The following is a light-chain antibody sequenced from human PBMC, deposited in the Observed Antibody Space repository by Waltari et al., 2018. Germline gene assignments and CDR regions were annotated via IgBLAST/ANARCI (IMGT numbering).Light chain of an antibody. CDR2: DAS. Sequence: EIVLTQSPGTLSLSPGERATLSCRASQSVGKYLAWYQQKPGQAPRLLIYDASTRATGIPGRFSGSGSGTDFSLTISRLEPEDFAVYYCQKYVSLPATFGQGTNVEIK. J-gene: IGKJ1*01. V-gene: IGKV3-20*01. CDR3: QKYVSLPAT. CDR1: QSVGKY.